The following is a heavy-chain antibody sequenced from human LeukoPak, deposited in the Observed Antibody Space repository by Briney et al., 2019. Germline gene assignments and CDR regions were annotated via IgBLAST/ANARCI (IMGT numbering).Heavy chain of an antibody. Sequence: GGSLRLSCAASGFTFSNAWMNWVRQAPGKGLEWVGLIKGKTDGGTTDYAAPVKGRFTISRDDSKNMLYLQMNGLKTEDTAVYYCMLGMRDWGQGTLVTVSS. CDR2: IKGKTDGGTT. V-gene: IGHV3-15*01. CDR3: MLGMRD. J-gene: IGHJ4*02. CDR1: GFTFSNAW.